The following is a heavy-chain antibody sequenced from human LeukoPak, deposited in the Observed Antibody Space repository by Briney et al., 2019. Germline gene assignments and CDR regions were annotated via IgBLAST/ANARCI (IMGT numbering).Heavy chain of an antibody. V-gene: IGHV1-69*04. CDR2: IVPILGIA. D-gene: IGHD5-18*01. J-gene: IGHJ3*01. CDR3: ARDQGDNSYGYYAIWYAFDV. Sequence: SVEVSCKASGGTFNNYAISWVRQAPGQGLEWMGRIVPILGIANYVQEFQGRLIITADKATSSAYMELSSLRSEDTAVYYCARDQGDNSYGYYAIWYAFDVWGQGTMVTVSS. CDR1: GGTFNNYA.